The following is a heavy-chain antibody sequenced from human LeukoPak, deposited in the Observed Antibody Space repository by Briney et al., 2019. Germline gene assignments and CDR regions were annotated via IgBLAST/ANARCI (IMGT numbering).Heavy chain of an antibody. CDR2: ISYDGSNK. Sequence: GGSLRLSCAASGFTFSSYAMHWVRQAPGKGLEWVAVISYDGSNKYYADSVKGRFTISRDNSKNTLYLQMNSLRAEDTAVYYCARGCGGGPGCYILDYWGQGTLVTVSS. J-gene: IGHJ4*02. CDR1: GFTFSSYA. V-gene: IGHV3-30-3*01. D-gene: IGHD2-15*01. CDR3: ARGCGGGPGCYILDY.